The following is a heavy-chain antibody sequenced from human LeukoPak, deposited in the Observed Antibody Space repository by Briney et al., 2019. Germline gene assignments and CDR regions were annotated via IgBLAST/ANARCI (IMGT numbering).Heavy chain of an antibody. Sequence: SETLSLTYTVSGGSISSYYWSWIRQPAGKGLEWIGRIYTSGSTNYNPSLKSRVTMSVDTSKNQFSLKLSSVTAADTAVYYCARTPSDYSSGWYDYWGQGTLVTVSS. CDR2: IYTSGST. CDR1: GGSISSYY. J-gene: IGHJ4*02. V-gene: IGHV4-4*07. CDR3: ARTPSDYSSGWYDY. D-gene: IGHD6-19*01.